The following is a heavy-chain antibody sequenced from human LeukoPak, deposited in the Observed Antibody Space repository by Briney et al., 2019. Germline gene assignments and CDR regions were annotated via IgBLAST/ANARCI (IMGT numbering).Heavy chain of an antibody. CDR3: ARLRDCSSTSCYFWGLDY. CDR2: INPNSGGT. Sequence: ASVKVSCKASGYTFTGYYMHWVRPAPGQGLEWMGWINPNSGGTNYAQKFQGRVTMTRDTSISTAYMELGRLRSDDTAVYYCARLRDCSSTSCYFWGLDYWGQGTLVTVSS. D-gene: IGHD2-2*01. V-gene: IGHV1-2*02. CDR1: GYTFTGYY. J-gene: IGHJ4*02.